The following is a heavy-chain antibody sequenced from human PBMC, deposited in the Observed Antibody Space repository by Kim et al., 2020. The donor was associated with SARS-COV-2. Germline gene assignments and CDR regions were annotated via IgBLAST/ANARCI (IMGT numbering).Heavy chain of an antibody. J-gene: IGHJ3*02. D-gene: IGHD3-3*01. CDR3: ARSIFGVVIIPDAFDI. Sequence: SPKSRVTISVDTSKNHFSLKLSSVTAADTAVYYCARSIFGVVIIPDAFDIWGQGTMVTVSS. V-gene: IGHV4-34*01.